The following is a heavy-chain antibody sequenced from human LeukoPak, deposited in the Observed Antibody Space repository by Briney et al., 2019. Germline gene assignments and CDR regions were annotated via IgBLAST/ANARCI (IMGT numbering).Heavy chain of an antibody. CDR1: GFTFSSYS. J-gene: IGHJ5*02. CDR2: ISSSSSYI. D-gene: IGHD6-13*01. V-gene: IGHV3-21*01. CDR3: ARALSSWYSNWFDP. Sequence: GGSLRLSCVASGFTFSSYSMNWVRQAPGKGLEWVSSISSSSSYIYYADSVKGRFTISRDNAKNSLYLQMNSLRAEDTAVYYCARALSSWYSNWFDPWGQGTLVTVSS.